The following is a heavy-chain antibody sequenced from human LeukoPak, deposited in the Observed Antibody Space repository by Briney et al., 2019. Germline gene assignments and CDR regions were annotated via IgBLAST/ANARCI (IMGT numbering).Heavy chain of an antibody. V-gene: IGHV3-30*02. J-gene: IGHJ4*02. CDR1: GFTFSSYG. CDR3: AKNFRALRFLEWVHFDY. Sequence: PGGSLRLSCAASGFTFSSYGMHWVRQAPGKGLEWVAFIRYDGSNKYYADSVKGRFTISRDNSKNTLYLQMNSLRAEDTAVYYCAKNFRALRFLEWVHFDYWGQGTLVTVSS. CDR2: IRYDGSNK. D-gene: IGHD3-3*01.